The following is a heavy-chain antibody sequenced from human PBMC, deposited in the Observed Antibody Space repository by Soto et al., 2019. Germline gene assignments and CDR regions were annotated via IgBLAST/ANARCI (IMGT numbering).Heavy chain of an antibody. D-gene: IGHD2-21*02. CDR3: ARGFGDCGGDCYPPYHDAFDI. V-gene: IGHV1-69*01. CDR1: GGTFSSYA. CDR2: IIPIFGTA. Sequence: QVQLVQSGAEVKKPGSSVKVSCKASGGTFSSYAISWVRQAPGQGLERMGGIIPIFGTANYAQKFQGRVTITADESTSTAYMELSSLRSEDTAVYYCARGFGDCGGDCYPPYHDAFDIWGQGTMVTVSS. J-gene: IGHJ3*02.